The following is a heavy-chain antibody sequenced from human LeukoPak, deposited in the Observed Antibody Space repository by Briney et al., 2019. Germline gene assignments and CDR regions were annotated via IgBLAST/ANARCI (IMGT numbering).Heavy chain of an antibody. J-gene: IGHJ4*02. CDR2: INEDGSYK. V-gene: IGHV3-7*01. CDR1: GFTFTSYW. Sequence: GGSLRLSCAVSGFTFTSYWMSWVRQAPGKGLEWVANINEDGSYKFHADSVKGRLTISRDNSKNSLYLQMSSLRADDTAVYYCATIRNCGGDCYYFDYWGQGTLVTVSS. CDR3: ATIRNCGGDCYYFDY. D-gene: IGHD2-21*02.